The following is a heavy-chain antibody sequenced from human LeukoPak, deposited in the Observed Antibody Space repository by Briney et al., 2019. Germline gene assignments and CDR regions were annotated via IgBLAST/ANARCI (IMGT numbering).Heavy chain of an antibody. V-gene: IGHV1-2*02. J-gene: IGHJ4*02. Sequence: ASVKVSCKASGYTFTDYYIYWVRQAPGQGLEWMGWTNPKNGGTYYAQKFQGRVTMTSDTSISTAYMDLNSLKSDDTAVYYCARRVTAASGFDYWGQGTLVTVSS. D-gene: IGHD6-13*01. CDR3: ARRVTAASGFDY. CDR2: TNPKNGGT. CDR1: GYTFTDYY.